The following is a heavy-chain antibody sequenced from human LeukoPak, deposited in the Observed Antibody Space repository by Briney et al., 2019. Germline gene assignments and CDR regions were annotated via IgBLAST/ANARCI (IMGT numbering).Heavy chain of an antibody. CDR1: GDSIRSSSSYY. J-gene: IGHJ4*02. CDR2: VYYSGNT. Sequence: PSETLSLTCTVSGDSIRSSSSYYWGWIRQPPGKGLEWIGSVYYSGNTYYNPSLKTRVTISADTSKNHFSLKLSSLTAADTSVYYCARNKYAGGWSTFDYWGQGTLVTVSS. D-gene: IGHD6-19*01. CDR3: ARNKYAGGWSTFDY. V-gene: IGHV4-39*02.